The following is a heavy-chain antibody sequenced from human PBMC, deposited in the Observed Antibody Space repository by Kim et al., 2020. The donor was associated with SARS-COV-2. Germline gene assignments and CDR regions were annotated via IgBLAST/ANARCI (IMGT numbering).Heavy chain of an antibody. CDR3: AGRGAGRGGVHGMGV. Sequence: SETLSLTCTVSGGSISSSSYYWGWIRQPPGQGLEWIGSIYYSGSTYYNPSLKSRVTISVDTTKNQFSLKLSSVTAADTADDCCAGRGAGRGGVHGMGVWG. J-gene: IGHJ6*01. V-gene: IGHV4-39*01. CDR1: GGSISSSSYY. CDR2: IYYSGST. D-gene: IGHD3-10*01.